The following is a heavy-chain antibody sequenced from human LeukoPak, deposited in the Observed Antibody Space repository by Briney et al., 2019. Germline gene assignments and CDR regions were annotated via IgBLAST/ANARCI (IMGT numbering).Heavy chain of an antibody. Sequence: GGSLRLSCAASGFTFSSYSMNWVRQAPGKGLEWVSSITSSGRYIYYADSVKGRFTVSRDDSKNTLYLQMNSLRGDDTAVYYCAKDGTSYYYIYYWGQGTLVTVSS. CDR2: ITSSGRYI. V-gene: IGHV3-21*01. CDR3: AKDGTSYYYIYY. J-gene: IGHJ4*02. D-gene: IGHD2/OR15-2a*01. CDR1: GFTFSSYS.